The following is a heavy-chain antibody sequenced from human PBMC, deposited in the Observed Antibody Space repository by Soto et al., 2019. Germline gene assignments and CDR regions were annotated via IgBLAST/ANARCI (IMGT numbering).Heavy chain of an antibody. Sequence: GESLKISCKGSGYRFSSYWIAWVRQMPGKGLEWMGIIYPGDSDTRYSPSFQGQVTMSVDKSNNTAYLHWSSLKASDTAMYYCARQGSNGAYYYYGMDVWGQGTKVTGSS. J-gene: IGHJ6*02. V-gene: IGHV5-51*01. D-gene: IGHD2-8*01. CDR1: GYRFSSYW. CDR3: ARQGSNGAYYYYGMDV. CDR2: IYPGDSDT.